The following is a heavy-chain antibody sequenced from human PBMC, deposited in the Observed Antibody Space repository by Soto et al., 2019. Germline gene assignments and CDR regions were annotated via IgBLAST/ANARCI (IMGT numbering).Heavy chain of an antibody. J-gene: IGHJ4*02. CDR3: ARTVAGDVDY. V-gene: IGHV4-59*12. CDR2: MYYSGNA. CDR1: GASISRYY. Sequence: PSETLSLTCTVSGASISRYYWSWIRQSPGKGLEWIGYMYYSGNANYNPSLRSRITISVDTSKNQFSLNLNSVTAEDTAVYYCARTVAGDVDYWGQGTLVTVSS. D-gene: IGHD6-19*01.